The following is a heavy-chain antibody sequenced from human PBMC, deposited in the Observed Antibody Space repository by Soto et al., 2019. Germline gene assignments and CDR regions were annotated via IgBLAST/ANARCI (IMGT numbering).Heavy chain of an antibody. CDR1: GGSISSGHYY. J-gene: IGHJ4*02. D-gene: IGHD6-19*01. CDR3: ASPGYSSGWAFDN. CDR2: IYYRGST. Sequence: SETLSLTCTVSGGSISSGHYYWSWIRQPPGKGLEWIGYIYYRGSTYYNPSLKSRVTISVDTSKNQFSLKLSSVTAADTAVYYCASPGYSSGWAFDNWGQGTLVTVSS. V-gene: IGHV4-30-4*01.